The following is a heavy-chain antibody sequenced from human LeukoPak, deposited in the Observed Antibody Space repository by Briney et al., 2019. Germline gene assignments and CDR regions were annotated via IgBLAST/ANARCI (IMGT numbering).Heavy chain of an antibody. CDR3: ARDPNTYYYDSSGYLDY. Sequence: GASVKVSCKASGYTFTSYDINWVRQATGQGLEWMGWMNPNSGNTGYAQKFQGRVTITADKSTSTAYMELSSLRSEDTAVYYCARDPNTYYYDSSGYLDYWGQGTLVTVSP. J-gene: IGHJ4*02. V-gene: IGHV1-8*01. CDR2: MNPNSGNT. D-gene: IGHD3-22*01. CDR1: GYTFTSYD.